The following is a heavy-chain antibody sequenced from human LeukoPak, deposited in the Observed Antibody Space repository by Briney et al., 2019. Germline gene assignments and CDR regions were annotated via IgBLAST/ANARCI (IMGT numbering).Heavy chain of an antibody. CDR1: GYTFSGDW. D-gene: IGHD2-2*01. Sequence: GESLKISCRGSGYTFSGDWIAWVRQMPGKGREGMGIIFPDDSDTTYSPSFQGQVTMSADKSISTAYLQWSSLKASDTAMYYCARQNRYCSSTNCYGDLDYWGQGSLVTVSS. J-gene: IGHJ4*02. CDR3: ARQNRYCSSTNCYGDLDY. CDR2: IFPDDSDT. V-gene: IGHV5-51*01.